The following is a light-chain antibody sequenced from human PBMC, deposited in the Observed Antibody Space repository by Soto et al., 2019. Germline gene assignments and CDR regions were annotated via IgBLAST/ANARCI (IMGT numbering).Light chain of an antibody. CDR1: SGHSSYA. J-gene: IGLJ3*02. CDR2: VNSDGSH. Sequence: QLVLIQSPSASASLGASVKLTCTLSSGHSSYAIAWHQQQPEKGPRYLMKVNSDGSHSKGDGIPDRFSGSSSGAERYLTISSLQSEDEADYYCQTWGTGPWVFGGGTKLTVL. V-gene: IGLV4-69*01. CDR3: QTWGTGPWV.